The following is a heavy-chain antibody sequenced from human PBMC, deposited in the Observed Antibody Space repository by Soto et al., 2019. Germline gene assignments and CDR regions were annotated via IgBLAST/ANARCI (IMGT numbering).Heavy chain of an antibody. V-gene: IGHV3-33*01. J-gene: IGHJ4*02. Sequence: GGSLRLSCAASGFTFSSYGMHWARQAPGKGLEWVAVIWYDGSNKYYADSVKGRFTISRDNSKNTLYLQMNSLRAEDTAVYYCAREAWRYCSSTSCYAINYFDYWGQGTLVTVSS. CDR3: AREAWRYCSSTSCYAINYFDY. CDR1: GFTFSSYG. CDR2: IWYDGSNK. D-gene: IGHD2-2*01.